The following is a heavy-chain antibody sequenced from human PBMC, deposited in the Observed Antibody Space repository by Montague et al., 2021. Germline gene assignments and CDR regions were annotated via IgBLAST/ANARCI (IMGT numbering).Heavy chain of an antibody. J-gene: IGHJ4*02. CDR1: GFTFSSYT. CDR3: ASLPYSSAWPYYFDH. Sequence: SLRLSCAASGFTFSSYTINWVRQAPGKGLEWVSSISSSSLYIDYADSVKGRFTISRDNAKNSPYLQMNSLRAEDTAVYYCASLPYSSAWPYYFDHWGQGTLVTVSS. V-gene: IGHV3-21*01. CDR2: ISSSSLYI. D-gene: IGHD6-19*01.